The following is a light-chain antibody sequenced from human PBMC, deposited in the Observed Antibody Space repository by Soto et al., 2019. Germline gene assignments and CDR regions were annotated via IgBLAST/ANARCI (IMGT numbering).Light chain of an antibody. J-gene: IGKJ2*01. V-gene: IGKV3-15*01. CDR1: QSVSSN. CDR2: ATS. Sequence: EIVMTQSPATLSVSPGERATLSCRASQSVSSNLVWYQQKPGQAPRLLIYATSTRATGIPARFSGSGSGTEFTLTISSLQSEDFAVYYCQQYNYWPPFTFGQGTKLEIK. CDR3: QQYNYWPPFT.